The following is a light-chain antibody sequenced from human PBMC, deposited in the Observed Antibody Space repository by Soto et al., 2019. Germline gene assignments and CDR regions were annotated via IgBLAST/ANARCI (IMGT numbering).Light chain of an antibody. CDR1: GSDVGFYNY. CDR3: SSYTGSSALYV. CDR2: DVS. Sequence: QSALTQPASVSGSPGQSITISCTGTGSDVGFYNYVSWYQQHPGKAPKLMIYDVSNRPSGVSNRFSASKSGITASLTISGLQAEDEADYYCSSYTGSSALYVFGTGTQLTVL. J-gene: IGLJ1*01. V-gene: IGLV2-14*03.